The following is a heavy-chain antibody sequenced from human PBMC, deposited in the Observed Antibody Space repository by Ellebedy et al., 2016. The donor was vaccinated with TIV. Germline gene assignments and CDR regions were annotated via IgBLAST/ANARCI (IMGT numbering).Heavy chain of an antibody. CDR1: GGTFSSYA. Sequence: SVKVSCXASGGTFSSYAISWVRQAPGQGLEWMGGIIPIFGTANYAQKFQGRVSITADKSTSTAYMELSSLRSEDTAVYYCARATDSSSWRTPMSIWGQGTLVTVSS. J-gene: IGHJ4*02. V-gene: IGHV1-69*06. CDR2: IIPIFGTA. D-gene: IGHD6-13*01. CDR3: ARATDSSSWRTPMSI.